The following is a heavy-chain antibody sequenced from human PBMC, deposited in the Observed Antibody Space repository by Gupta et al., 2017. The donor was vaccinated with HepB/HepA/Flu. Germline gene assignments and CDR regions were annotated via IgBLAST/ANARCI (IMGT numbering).Heavy chain of an antibody. CDR1: GFPFSSAD. Sequence: VQVLESGGDLVQPGGSLRLSCAASGFPFSSADMAWARQGPGRGLEWVSVISGDGFATYYADSVKGRFTISRDNSKNTLYLQMSRLRVEDTAVYYCAWKYYYYMAVWGKGTTVAVSS. CDR3: AWKYYYYMAV. J-gene: IGHJ6*03. CDR2: ISGDGFAT. V-gene: IGHV3-23*01. D-gene: IGHD1-1*01.